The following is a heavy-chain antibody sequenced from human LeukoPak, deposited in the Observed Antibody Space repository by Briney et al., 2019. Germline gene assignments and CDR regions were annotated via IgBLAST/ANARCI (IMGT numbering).Heavy chain of an antibody. CDR3: ARSLRNAFDI. Sequence: WGSLSLSCAASGFTFSSYSMNWVRQAPGKGLEWVSYIRSSSSTIYYADSVKGRFTISTDNANNSLYLQMNSLRAEDTAVYYCARSLRNAFDIWGQGTMVTVSS. CDR2: IRSSSSTI. CDR1: GFTFSSYS. V-gene: IGHV3-48*01. J-gene: IGHJ3*02. D-gene: IGHD3-3*01.